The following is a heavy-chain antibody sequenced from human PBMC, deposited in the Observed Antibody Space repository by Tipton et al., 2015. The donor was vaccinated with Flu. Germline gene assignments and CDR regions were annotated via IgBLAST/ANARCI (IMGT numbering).Heavy chain of an antibody. V-gene: IGHV4-30-2*03. Sequence: LRLSCAASGFTFDDYTMHWVRQTPGKGLELIGSIYPSGSTYYNPSLKSRVTISVDTSKNQFSLKLRSVTAADTAVYYCARLSYYDVGLKNFYFDYWGQGALVTVSS. CDR1: GFTFDDYT. CDR2: IYPSGST. D-gene: IGHD3-10*02. CDR3: ARLSYYDVGLKNFYFDY. J-gene: IGHJ4*02.